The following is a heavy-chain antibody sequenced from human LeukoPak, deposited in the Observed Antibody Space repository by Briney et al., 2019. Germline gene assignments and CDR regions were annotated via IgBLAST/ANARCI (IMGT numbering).Heavy chain of an antibody. V-gene: IGHV1-18*01. D-gene: IGHD3-22*01. CDR2: ISGYNGNT. CDR3: ARDRDDSSGSDY. CDR1: GYTFTTYG. J-gene: IGHJ4*02. Sequence: ASVKVSCKASGYTFTTYGISWVRQAPGQGLEWMGWISGYNGNTNYAQKFQGRVTMTTDTSTTTAYMDVRSLRSDDTAVYYCARDRDDSSGSDYWGQGTLVTVSS.